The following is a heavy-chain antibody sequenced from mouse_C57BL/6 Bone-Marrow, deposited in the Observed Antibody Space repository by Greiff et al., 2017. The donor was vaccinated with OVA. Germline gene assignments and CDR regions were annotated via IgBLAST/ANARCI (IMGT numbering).Heavy chain of an antibody. CDR1: GYTFTNYW. Sequence: QVQLQQSGAELAKPGASVKLSCKASGYTFTNYWMHWVKQRPGQGLEWIGYINPSSGYTKYNQKFKDKATLTADKSSSTAYMQLRSLTYEESAVYYCARSGSRYFDVWGTGTTVTVSS. CDR2: INPSSGYT. CDR3: ARSGSRYFDV. J-gene: IGHJ1*03. V-gene: IGHV1-7*01. D-gene: IGHD3-2*02.